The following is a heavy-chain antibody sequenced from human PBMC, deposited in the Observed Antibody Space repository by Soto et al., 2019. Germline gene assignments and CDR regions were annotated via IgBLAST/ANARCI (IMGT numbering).Heavy chain of an antibody. CDR2: IYSGGST. CDR1: GFTVSSNY. CDR3: ARGYSSGWYYFDY. D-gene: IGHD6-19*01. Sequence: GGSLRLSCAASGFTVSSNYMSWVRQAPGKGLEWVSVIYSGGSTYYAGSVKGRFTISRDNSKNTLYLQMNSLRAEDTAVYYCARGYSSGWYYFDYWGQGTLVTVSS. J-gene: IGHJ4*02. V-gene: IGHV3-66*01.